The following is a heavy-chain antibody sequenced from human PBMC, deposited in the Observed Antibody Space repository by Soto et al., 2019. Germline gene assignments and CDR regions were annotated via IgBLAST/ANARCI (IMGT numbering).Heavy chain of an antibody. CDR1: GGSISIGGYY. CDR3: ARESTKDYYYGMDV. J-gene: IGHJ6*02. D-gene: IGHD1-1*01. CDR2: IYYSGST. Sequence: QVQLQESGPGLVKPSQTLSLTCTVSGGSISIGGYYWSWIRQHPGKGLEWIGYIYYSGSTYYNPSLKSRVTISVHTAKNQFSLKLSSVTAADTAVYYCARESTKDYYYGMDVWGQGTTVIFSS. V-gene: IGHV4-31*03.